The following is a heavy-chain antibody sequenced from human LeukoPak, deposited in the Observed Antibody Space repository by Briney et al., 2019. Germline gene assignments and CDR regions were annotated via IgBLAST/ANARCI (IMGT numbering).Heavy chain of an antibody. CDR1: GFTFSRNA. J-gene: IGHJ5*02. CDR3: AKDRDYGDYPNWFDP. Sequence: PGRSLRLSCAASGFTFSRNAMHWVRQAPGKGLEWVAVISYDGSNKYYADSVKGRFTISRDNSKNTLYLQMNSLRAEDTAVYYCAKDRDYGDYPNWFDPWGQGTLVTVSS. D-gene: IGHD4-17*01. CDR2: ISYDGSNK. V-gene: IGHV3-30*18.